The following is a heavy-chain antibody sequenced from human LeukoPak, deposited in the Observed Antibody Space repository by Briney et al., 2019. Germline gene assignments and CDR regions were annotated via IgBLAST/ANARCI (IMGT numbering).Heavy chain of an antibody. D-gene: IGHD4-17*01. J-gene: IGHJ4*02. CDR3: AKDMNTVTTTFDY. CDR2: ISNDATKK. Sequence: GGSLRLSCAVSGNYWIHWVRQAPGKGLEWVAVISNDATKKYYADSVKGRSTISRDNSENTLYLQMNSLRAEDTAVYYCAKDMNTVTTTFDYWGQGTLVTVSS. CDR1: GNYW. V-gene: IGHV3-30*18.